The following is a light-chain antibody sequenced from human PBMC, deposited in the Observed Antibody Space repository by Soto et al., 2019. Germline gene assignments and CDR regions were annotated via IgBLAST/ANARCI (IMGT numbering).Light chain of an antibody. CDR2: DVS. J-gene: IGLJ2*01. CDR1: SSDVGLYDY. V-gene: IGLV2-14*03. CDR3: TSYTSSGTLVL. Sequence: QSALTQPASVSGSPGQSITISCTGTSSDVGLYDYVSWYQQHPGKAPKLMIFDVSDRPSGVSDRFSGSKSANTAPLTISGLQAEDEADSYCTSYTSSGTLVLFGGGTKLTVL.